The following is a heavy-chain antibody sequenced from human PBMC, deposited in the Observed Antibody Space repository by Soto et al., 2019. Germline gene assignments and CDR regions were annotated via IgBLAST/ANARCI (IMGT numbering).Heavy chain of an antibody. CDR2: INHSGST. V-gene: IGHV4-34*01. CDR3: ARVAYIVVVPAATTIYFDY. CDR1: GGSFSGYY. D-gene: IGHD2-2*01. Sequence: QVQLQQWGAGLLKPSETLSLTCAVYGGSFSGYYWSWIRQPPGKGLEWIGEINHSGSTNYNPSHKSRVTISVDTSKNQFSLKLSSVTAEDTAVYYCARVAYIVVVPAATTIYFDYWGQGTLVTVSS. J-gene: IGHJ4*02.